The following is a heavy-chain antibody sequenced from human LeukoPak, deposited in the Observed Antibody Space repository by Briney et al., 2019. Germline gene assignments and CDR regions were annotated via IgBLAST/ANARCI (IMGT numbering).Heavy chain of an antibody. CDR3: GRGNTVWDY. Sequence: GGSLRLSCAASGFTVSSNYMSWVRQAPGKGLEWVSSISSSSNYIYYADSVKGRFTISRDNAKNSLYLQMNSLRAEDTAVYYCGRGNTVWDYWGQGILVTVSS. CDR1: GFTVSSNY. D-gene: IGHD3-16*01. J-gene: IGHJ4*02. V-gene: IGHV3-21*01. CDR2: ISSSSNYI.